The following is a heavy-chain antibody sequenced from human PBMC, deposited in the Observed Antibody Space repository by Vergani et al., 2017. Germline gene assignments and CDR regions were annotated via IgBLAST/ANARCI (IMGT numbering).Heavy chain of an antibody. CDR3: ARGLRTYYDFWSGLP. V-gene: IGHV4-34*01. D-gene: IGHD3-3*01. Sequence: VQLVESGGGLVKPGGSLRLSCAASGFTFSSYSMNWVRQAPGKGLEWIGEINHSGSTNYNPSLKSRVTISVDTSKNQFSLKLSSVTAADTAVYYCARGLRTYYDFWSGLPGGQGTLVTVSS. J-gene: IGHJ4*02. CDR1: GFTFSSYS. CDR2: INHSGST.